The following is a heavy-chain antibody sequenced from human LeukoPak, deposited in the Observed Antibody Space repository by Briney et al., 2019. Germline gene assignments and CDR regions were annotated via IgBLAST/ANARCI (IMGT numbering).Heavy chain of an antibody. CDR2: IYYSGST. J-gene: IGHJ5*02. CDR3: ARHEAGPSYSGSYNNWFDP. CDR1: GGSISSHY. V-gene: IGHV4-59*08. D-gene: IGHD1-26*01. Sequence: PSETLSLTCTVSGGSISSHYWSWIRQPPGKGLEWIGYIYYSGSTNYNPSLKSRVTISVDTSKNQFSLKLTSVTAADTAVYYCARHEAGPSYSGSYNNWFDPWGQGTLVTVSS.